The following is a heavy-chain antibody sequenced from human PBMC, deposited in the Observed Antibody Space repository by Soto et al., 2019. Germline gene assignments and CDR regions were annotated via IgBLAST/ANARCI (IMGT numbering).Heavy chain of an antibody. CDR3: AREWAGEDCYNTRNTYYFEH. CDR2: IYYSGST. V-gene: IGHV4-59*01. J-gene: IGHJ4*02. CDR1: GGSISSYY. D-gene: IGHD2-21*01. Sequence: SETLSLTCTVSGGSISSYYWSWIRQPPGKGLEWIGYIYYSGSTNYNPSLKSRVTISVDTSKNQFSLKLSSVTAADTAVYYCAREWAGEDCYNTRNTYYFEHSRQGTLVTGSS.